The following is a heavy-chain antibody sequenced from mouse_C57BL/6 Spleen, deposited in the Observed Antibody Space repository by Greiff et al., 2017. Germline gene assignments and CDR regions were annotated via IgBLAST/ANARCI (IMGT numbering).Heavy chain of an antibody. V-gene: IGHV1-55*01. J-gene: IGHJ2*01. CDR1: GYTFTSFW. D-gene: IGHD2-3*01. CDR2: IYPASGRT. CDR3: ARWGNQLRWYLDY. Sequence: QVQLKQPGAELVKPGASVKMSCKASGYTFTSFWITWVKQRPGQGLEWIGAIYPASGRTNYNEKFKSKATLTVDTSSSTAYMQLSSLTSEDSAVYYCARWGNQLRWYLDYWGQGTTLTVSS.